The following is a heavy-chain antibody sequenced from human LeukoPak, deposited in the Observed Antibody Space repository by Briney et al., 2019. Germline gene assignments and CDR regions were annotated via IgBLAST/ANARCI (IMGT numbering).Heavy chain of an antibody. V-gene: IGHV4-4*07. CDR2: IYTSGST. CDR1: GGSISSYY. Sequence: KPSETLSLTCTVSGGSISSYYWSWIRQPAGKGLEWIGRIYTSGSTNYNPSLKSRVTMSVDTSKNQFSLKLSSVTAADTAVYFCARHNSGWSLGHPNWFDPWGQGTLVTVSS. CDR3: ARHNSGWSLGHPNWFDP. J-gene: IGHJ5*02. D-gene: IGHD6-19*01.